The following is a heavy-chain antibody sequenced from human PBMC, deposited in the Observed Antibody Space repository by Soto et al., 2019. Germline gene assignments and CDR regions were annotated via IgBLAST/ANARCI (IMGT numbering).Heavy chain of an antibody. CDR2: TYYTGTT. Sequence: SETLSLTCTVSGDSISGGNYYWTWIRQHPGRGLEWIGYTYYTGTTHYSPSLQSRVAMSVDTSKNQISLTLTSLTPADTAVYFCARLYTYGYYHFDHWGQGTLVTVPQ. CDR1: GDSISGGNYY. D-gene: IGHD3-22*01. V-gene: IGHV4-31*03. CDR3: ARLYTYGYYHFDH. J-gene: IGHJ4*02.